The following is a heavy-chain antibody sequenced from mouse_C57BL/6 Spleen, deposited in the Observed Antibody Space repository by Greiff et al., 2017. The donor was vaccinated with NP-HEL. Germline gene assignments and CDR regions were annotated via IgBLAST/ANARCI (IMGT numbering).Heavy chain of an antibody. J-gene: IGHJ3*01. Sequence: VQLQQSGPELVKPGASVKISCKASGYAFSSSWMNWVKQRPGKGLEWIGRIYPGDGDTNYNGKFKGKATLTADKSSSTAYMQLSSLTSEDSAVYFCARGQDYYGSSPWFAYWGQGTLVTVSA. CDR3: ARGQDYYGSSPWFAY. CDR1: GYAFSSSW. V-gene: IGHV1-82*01. CDR2: IYPGDGDT. D-gene: IGHD1-1*01.